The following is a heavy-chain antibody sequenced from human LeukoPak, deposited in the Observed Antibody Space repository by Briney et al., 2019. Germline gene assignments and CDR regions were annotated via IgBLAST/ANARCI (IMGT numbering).Heavy chain of an antibody. D-gene: IGHD5-18*01. CDR1: GGSISSYY. J-gene: IGHJ4*02. Sequence: PSETLSLTCTVAGGSISSYYWSWIRRPPGKGLEWIGYIYYSGSTNYNPSLKSRVTISVDTSKNQFSLKLSSVTAADTAVYYCARPPQVGQLWYPIYFDYWGQGPLVTVSS. CDR2: IYYSGST. V-gene: IGHV4-59*08. CDR3: ARPPQVGQLWYPIYFDY.